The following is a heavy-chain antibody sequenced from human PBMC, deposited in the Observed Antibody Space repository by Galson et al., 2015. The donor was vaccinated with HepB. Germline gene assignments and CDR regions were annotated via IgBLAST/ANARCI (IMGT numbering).Heavy chain of an antibody. Sequence: SLRLSCAASGFTFSNAWMSWVRQAPGKGLEWVGRIKSKTDGGTTDYAAPVKGRFTISRDDSKNTLYLQMNSLKTEDTAVYYCTTDPGVEGWFGELLADYWGQGTLVTVSS. CDR3: TTDPGVEGWFGELLADY. D-gene: IGHD3-10*01. V-gene: IGHV3-15*01. CDR2: IKSKTDGGTT. J-gene: IGHJ4*02. CDR1: GFTFSNAW.